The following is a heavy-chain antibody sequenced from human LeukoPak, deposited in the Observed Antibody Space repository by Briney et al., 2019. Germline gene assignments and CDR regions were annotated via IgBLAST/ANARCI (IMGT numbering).Heavy chain of an antibody. CDR2: FYHAVTT. D-gene: IGHD3-22*01. Sequence: SETLSLTCAVSNYSISSGYYWGWIRQPPGRGLEWIGSFYHAVTTYYNPSLKSRVSISVDTSKNQFSLKVTSVTAADTAIYYCARGGYNFDSRGYYVKYPFHVWGQGTMVTVSS. V-gene: IGHV4-38-2*01. CDR3: ARGGYNFDSRGYYVKYPFHV. J-gene: IGHJ3*01. CDR1: NYSISSGYY.